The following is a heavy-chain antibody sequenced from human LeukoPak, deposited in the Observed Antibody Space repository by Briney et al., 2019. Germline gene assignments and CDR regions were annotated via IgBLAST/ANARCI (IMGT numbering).Heavy chain of an antibody. J-gene: IGHJ4*02. CDR3: ARVHPDGYSAY. CDR1: GGSVSSGSYY. D-gene: IGHD5-24*01. Sequence: SETLSLTCTVSGGSVSSGSYYWSWIRQPPGKGLEWIGYIYYSGSTKYNPSLKSRLTISVDTSNNHFSLRLSSVTAADTAVYFCARVHPDGYSAYWGQGILVTVSS. V-gene: IGHV4-61*03. CDR2: IYYSGST.